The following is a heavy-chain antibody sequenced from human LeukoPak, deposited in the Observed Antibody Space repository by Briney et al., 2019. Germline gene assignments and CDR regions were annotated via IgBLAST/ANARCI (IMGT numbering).Heavy chain of an antibody. J-gene: IGHJ3*02. V-gene: IGHV4-34*01. Sequence: SQTLSLTCAVYGGSFSGYYWSWIRQPPGKGLEWIGEINHSGSTNYNPSLKSRVTISVDTSKNQFSLKLSSVTAADTAVYHCARHCCSGPAKRVFDIWGQGTMVTVSS. CDR1: GGSFSGYY. D-gene: IGHD2-15*01. CDR2: INHSGST. CDR3: ARHCCSGPAKRVFDI.